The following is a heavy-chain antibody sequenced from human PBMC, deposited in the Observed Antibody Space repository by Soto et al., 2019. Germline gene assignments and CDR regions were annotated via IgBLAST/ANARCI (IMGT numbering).Heavy chain of an antibody. Sequence: PSQTLSLTCAISGESVSSNSAAWNWIRQSPSRGLEWLGRTYYRSKWYNDYAVSVKSRITINPDTSKNQFSLQLNSVTPEDSAVYYCARGVEGDPPEKIGAAYSSGWYVNRARRVYMDVWGKGTTVTVSS. CDR3: ARGVEGDPPEKIGAAYSSGWYVNRARRVYMDV. D-gene: IGHD6-19*01. V-gene: IGHV6-1*01. J-gene: IGHJ6*03. CDR2: TYYRSKWYN. CDR1: GESVSSNSAA.